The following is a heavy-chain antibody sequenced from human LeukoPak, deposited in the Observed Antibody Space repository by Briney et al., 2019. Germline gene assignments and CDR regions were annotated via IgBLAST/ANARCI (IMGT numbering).Heavy chain of an antibody. CDR3: ASQHWGSNYFDY. D-gene: IGHD7-27*01. V-gene: IGHV4-59*01. Sequence: SETLSLTCTVSGVSINSVYWSWIRQPPGKGLEWIAYIYYSGTTSYNPSLKSRVTISVDTSKNQFSLKLTSVTAADTAVYYCASQHWGSNYFDYWGQGALVTVSS. J-gene: IGHJ4*02. CDR1: GVSINSVY. CDR2: IYYSGTT.